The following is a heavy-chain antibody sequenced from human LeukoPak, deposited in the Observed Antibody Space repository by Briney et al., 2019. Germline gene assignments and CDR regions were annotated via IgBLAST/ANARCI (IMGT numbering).Heavy chain of an antibody. CDR1: GGSISSGGYS. CDR2: IYHSGST. J-gene: IGHJ4*02. D-gene: IGHD6-19*01. CDR3: ARVGYSSGWMNN. Sequence: SQTLSLTCAVSGGSISSGGYSWSWIRQPPGKGLEWIGYIYHSGSTYYNPSLKSRVTISVDTSKNQFSLKLSSVTAADTAVYYCARVGYSSGWMNNWGQGTLVTVSS. V-gene: IGHV4-30-2*05.